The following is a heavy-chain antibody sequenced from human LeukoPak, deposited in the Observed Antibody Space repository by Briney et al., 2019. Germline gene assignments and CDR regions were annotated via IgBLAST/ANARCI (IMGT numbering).Heavy chain of an antibody. CDR3: ARRHYYDSSGIDFDY. CDR1: GYSFTSYW. D-gene: IGHD3-22*01. CDR2: IYPGDSDT. Sequence: GESLKISCQGSGYSFTSYWIGWVRQMPGKGLEWMGIIYPGDSDTRYSPSFQGQVTISADKSISTAYLQWSSLKASDTAMYYCARRHYYDSSGIDFDYWGQGTLVTVSS. V-gene: IGHV5-51*01. J-gene: IGHJ4*02.